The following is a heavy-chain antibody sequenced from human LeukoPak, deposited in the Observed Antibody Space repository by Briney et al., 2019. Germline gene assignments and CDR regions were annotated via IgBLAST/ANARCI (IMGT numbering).Heavy chain of an antibody. Sequence: GGSLRLSCEASGFTFSSCAMSWVRQAPGKGLEWVSAISGSGGSTYYADSVKGRFTISRDNSKNTLYPQMNNLRAEDTAVYYCAKGGGYCSSTSCSTLDYWGQGTLVTVSS. CDR1: GFTFSSCA. J-gene: IGHJ4*02. CDR2: ISGSGGST. D-gene: IGHD2-2*01. V-gene: IGHV3-23*01. CDR3: AKGGGYCSSTSCSTLDY.